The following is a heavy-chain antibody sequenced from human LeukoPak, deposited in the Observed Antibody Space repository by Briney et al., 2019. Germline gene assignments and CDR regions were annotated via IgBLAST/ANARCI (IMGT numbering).Heavy chain of an antibody. Sequence: GGSLRLSCAASGFTFSSYNMNWVRQAPGKGLEWVSSISTSGSYMYYADSVKGRFTISRHNAKNSLSLQMNSLTAEDTAVYYCVKDGAAAGSPFDYWGQGTLVTVSS. CDR3: VKDGAAAGSPFDY. V-gene: IGHV3-21*06. J-gene: IGHJ4*02. D-gene: IGHD6-13*01. CDR1: GFTFSSYN. CDR2: ISTSGSYM.